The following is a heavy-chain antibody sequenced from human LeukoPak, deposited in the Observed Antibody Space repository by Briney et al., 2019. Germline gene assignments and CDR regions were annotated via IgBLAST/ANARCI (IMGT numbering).Heavy chain of an antibody. Sequence: ASVKVSCKASGYTFTGYYMHWVRQAPGQGLEWMGWINPNSGGTNYAQKFQGRVTMTRDTSISTAYMELSRLRSDDTAVYYCAKSLPQGHLLWFGEGPFGYWGQGTLVTVSS. J-gene: IGHJ4*02. CDR2: INPNSGGT. D-gene: IGHD3-10*01. V-gene: IGHV1-2*02. CDR1: GYTFTGYY. CDR3: AKSLPQGHLLWFGEGPFGY.